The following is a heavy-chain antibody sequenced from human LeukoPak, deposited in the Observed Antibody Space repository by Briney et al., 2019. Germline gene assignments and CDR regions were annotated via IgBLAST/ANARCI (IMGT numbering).Heavy chain of an antibody. D-gene: IGHD3-3*01. V-gene: IGHV3-48*03. J-gene: IGHJ4*02. CDR3: ARRDEAYDSIDY. CDR2: ISTSASTI. Sequence: GGSLRLSCAVSRFTFSSYEMNWVRQAPGKGLEWVSYISTSASTIYYADSVKGRFTISRDNAKNSLYLQMNSLRAEDTAVYYCARRDEAYDSIDYWGQGTLVAVSS. CDR1: RFTFSSYE.